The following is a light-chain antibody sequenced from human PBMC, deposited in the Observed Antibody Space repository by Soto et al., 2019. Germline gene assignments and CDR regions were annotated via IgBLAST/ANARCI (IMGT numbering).Light chain of an antibody. J-gene: IGKJ4*01. V-gene: IGKV3-20*01. CDR1: QSVSSSY. CDR3: QQYGTSPRG. Sequence: EIVLTQPPGTLSLSPGERATLSCRASQSVSSSYLAWYQQKPGQAPRLLIYGASSRATGIPDRFSGSGSGTDFTLTISRLEPEDFAVYYCQQYGTSPRGFGGGTKVEIK. CDR2: GAS.